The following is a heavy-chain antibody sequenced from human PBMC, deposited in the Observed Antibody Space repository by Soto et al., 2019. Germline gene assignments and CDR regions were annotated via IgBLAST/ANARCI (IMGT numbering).Heavy chain of an antibody. Sequence: QVQLVQSGAEVKKPGASVKVSCKASGYTFTNYDINWVRQATGQGLEWMGWMNPKSGNTGYAQQFXXRXIXXRSTSISTAYMELSSLRSEDAGGYYCVRVYGEIDDWGQGTLVTVS. CDR1: GYTFTNYD. J-gene: IGHJ4*02. D-gene: IGHD4-17*01. V-gene: IGHV1-8*01. CDR3: VRVYGEIDD. CDR2: MNPKSGNT.